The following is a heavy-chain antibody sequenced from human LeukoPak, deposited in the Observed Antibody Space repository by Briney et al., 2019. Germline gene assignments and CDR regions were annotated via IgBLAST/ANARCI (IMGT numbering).Heavy chain of an antibody. Sequence: PSETLSLTCTVSGGSISGSSYYWGWIRQPPGKGLEWIGSIYYSGSTYYNPSLKSRVTISVDTSKNQFSLKLSSVTAADTAVYYCARGKTTFGGAHKQLYYFDYWGQGTLVTVSS. J-gene: IGHJ4*02. V-gene: IGHV4-39*07. CDR3: ARGKTTFGGAHKQLYYFDY. D-gene: IGHD3-16*01. CDR1: GGSISGSSYY. CDR2: IYYSGST.